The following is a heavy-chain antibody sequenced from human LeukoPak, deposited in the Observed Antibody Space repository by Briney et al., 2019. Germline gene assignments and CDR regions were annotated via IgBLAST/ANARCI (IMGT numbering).Heavy chain of an antibody. CDR3: ARVVASSGYYCDY. D-gene: IGHD3-22*01. CDR2: ISSSSSYI. V-gene: IGHV3-21*01. CDR1: GFTFSSYS. J-gene: IGHJ4*02. Sequence: GGSLRLSCAASGFTFSSYSMNWVRQAPGKGLEWVSSISSSSSYIYYADSVKGRFTISRDNAKNSLYLQMNSLRAEDTAVYYCARVVASSGYYCDYWGQGTLVTVSS.